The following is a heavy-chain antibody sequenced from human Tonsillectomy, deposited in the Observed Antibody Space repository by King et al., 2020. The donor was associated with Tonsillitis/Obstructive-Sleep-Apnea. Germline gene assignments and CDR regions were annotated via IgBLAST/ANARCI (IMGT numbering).Heavy chain of an antibody. CDR1: GFTLDDYA. V-gene: IGHV3-9*01. D-gene: IGHD2-8*02. CDR3: VKDRGTVPKAFDI. CDR2: IDWNGGSI. J-gene: IGHJ3*02. Sequence: VQLVESGGGLVQPRRSLRLSCAASGFTLDDYAMHWVRQPPGKGLEWVSGIDWNGGSIGYVDSVRGRFTISRDNAKNSLYLQMNSLRPEDTALYYCVKDRGTVPKAFDIGGQGTMVTVSS.